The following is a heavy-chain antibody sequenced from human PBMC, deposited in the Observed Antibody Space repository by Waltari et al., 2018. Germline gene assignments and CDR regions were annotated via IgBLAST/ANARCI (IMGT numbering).Heavy chain of an antibody. D-gene: IGHD3-3*01. Sequence: EAQLIQSGAQVKSPGATVKVSCKAFGYIFTDYYMHWMQQVPGKGPAWMARLDPENGATEFADRFQGRLTVTADTSTDTAYMELSGLTSEDTATYYCANSMSGPRVQWGQGTQVTVSP. CDR3: ANSMSGPRVQ. J-gene: IGHJ4*02. CDR2: LDPENGAT. CDR1: GYIFTDYY. V-gene: IGHV1-69-2*01.